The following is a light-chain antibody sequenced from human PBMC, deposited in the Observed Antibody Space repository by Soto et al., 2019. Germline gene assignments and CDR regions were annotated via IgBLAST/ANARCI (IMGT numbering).Light chain of an antibody. Sequence: QSVLTQPPSASETPGQRVSICCFGSSSNIGINFVSWYQQLPGTAPKLLIYMNDQRPSGVPDRFSGSKSGTSASLAISGLRSEDVADYYCVTWDYSLIGSVFGGGTKLTVL. V-gene: IGLV1-47*01. CDR1: SSNIGINF. J-gene: IGLJ2*01. CDR2: MND. CDR3: VTWDYSLIGSV.